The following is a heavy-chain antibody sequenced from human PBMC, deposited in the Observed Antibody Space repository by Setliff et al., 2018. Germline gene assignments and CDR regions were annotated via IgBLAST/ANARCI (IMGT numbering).Heavy chain of an antibody. CDR1: GGSISSDSHY. CDR3: AKGGGRYHSAS. J-gene: IGHJ4*02. V-gene: IGHV4-61*09. D-gene: IGHD1-26*01. Sequence: PSETLSLTCTVSGGSISSDSHYWAWVRQPAGKGLELIGQIYSNGRTYYNPSLKSRLTISLDTSKNQFSLKLSSVTAADTAVYYCAKGGGRYHSASWGQGILVTVSS. CDR2: IYSNGRT.